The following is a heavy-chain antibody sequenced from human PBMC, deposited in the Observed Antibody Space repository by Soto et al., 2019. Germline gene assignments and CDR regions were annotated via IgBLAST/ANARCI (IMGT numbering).Heavy chain of an antibody. J-gene: IGHJ3*01. Sequence: QITLRESGPTLVNPTQTLTLTCTVSGFSLSTSGVGVGWIRQPPGKSLEWLALIYWDDDKRYSPSLKSRLTITKDASKNEVVLTLTKMDSVDTATYYCEHRRLTTGDSGDPPKLFKGWGQGPMVTPSS. CDR3: EHRRLTTGDSGDPPKLFKG. D-gene: IGHD4-17*01. CDR2: IYWDDDK. V-gene: IGHV2-5*02. CDR1: GFSLSTSGVG.